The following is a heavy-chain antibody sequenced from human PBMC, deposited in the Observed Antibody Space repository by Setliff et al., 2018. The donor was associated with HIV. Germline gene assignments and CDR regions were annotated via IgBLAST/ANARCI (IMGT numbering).Heavy chain of an antibody. CDR3: AHQELGYCSGGSCPPPHAFDV. CDR2: IYWDDDK. D-gene: IGHD2-15*01. Sequence: SGPTLVNPPQTLTLTCTFSGFSLSTRGVGVGWIRQPPGKALEWLALIYWDDDKRYNPSLKTRLTITKDTSKNQVVLTMTNMDPVDTATYYCAHQELGYCSGGSCPPPHAFDVWGQGTMVTVSS. J-gene: IGHJ3*01. V-gene: IGHV2-5*02. CDR1: GFSLSTRGVG.